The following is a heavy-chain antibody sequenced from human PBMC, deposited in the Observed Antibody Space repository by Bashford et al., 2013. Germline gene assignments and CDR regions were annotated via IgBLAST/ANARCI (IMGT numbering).Heavy chain of an antibody. J-gene: IGHJ4*02. V-gene: IGHV1-2*02. D-gene: IGHD4-23*01. Sequence: WVRQAPGQGLEWMGWINPNSGGTNYAQKFQGRVTVTSDTSISTAFMELSRLTSDDTAVYYCARSLTKVVTTFDYWGQGTLVTVSS. CDR3: ARSLTKVVTTFDY. CDR2: INPNSGGT.